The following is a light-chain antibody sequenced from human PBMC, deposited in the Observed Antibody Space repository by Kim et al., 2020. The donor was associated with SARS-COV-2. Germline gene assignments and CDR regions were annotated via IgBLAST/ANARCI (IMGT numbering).Light chain of an antibody. V-gene: IGLV2-8*01. Sequence: GQTVTISCTGTSNDVGNYKYVSCYQQHPGKAPKFIIYEVNTRPSGVPDRFSGSKSGNTASLTVSGLQAEDEAHYYCSSYAGTNNYVFGTGTKVTVL. CDR2: EVN. CDR1: SNDVGNYKY. CDR3: SSYAGTNNYV. J-gene: IGLJ1*01.